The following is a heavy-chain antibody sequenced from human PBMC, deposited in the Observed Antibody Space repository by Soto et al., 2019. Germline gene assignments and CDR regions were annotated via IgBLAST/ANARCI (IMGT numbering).Heavy chain of an antibody. CDR1: GFTFSSYS. CDR3: ARVAAAGTGALGY. V-gene: IGHV3-48*01. CDR2: ISSSSSTI. Sequence: EVQLVESGGGLVRPGGSLRLSCAASGFTFSSYSMNWVRQAPGKGLEWVSYISSSSSTIYHADSVKGRFTISRDNAKNSLYLQMNSLRAEDTAVYYCARVAAAGTGALGYWGQGTLVTVSS. J-gene: IGHJ4*02. D-gene: IGHD6-13*01.